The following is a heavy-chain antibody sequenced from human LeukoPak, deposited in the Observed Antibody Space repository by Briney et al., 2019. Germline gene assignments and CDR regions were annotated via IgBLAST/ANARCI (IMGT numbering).Heavy chain of an antibody. CDR3: AKTPGANWGYYFDY. D-gene: IGHD7-27*01. J-gene: IGHJ4*02. CDR2: ISGSGGST. CDR1: GFTFSSYA. Sequence: PGGSLRLSCAASGFTFSSYAMSWVRQAPGKGLEWVSAISGSGGSTYYADSAKGRFTISRDNSKNTLYLQMNSLRAEDTAVYYCAKTPGANWGYYFDYWGQGTLVTVSS. V-gene: IGHV3-23*01.